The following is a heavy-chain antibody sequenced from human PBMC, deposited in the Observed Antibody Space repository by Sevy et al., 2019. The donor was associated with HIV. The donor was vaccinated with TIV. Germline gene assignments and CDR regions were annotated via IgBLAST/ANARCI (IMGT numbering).Heavy chain of an antibody. D-gene: IGHD2-21*02. J-gene: IGHJ6*02. CDR2: IYHSGRT. CDR1: GFSISSGYY. CDR3: ARASAGDRLDYYGMDV. V-gene: IGHV4-38-2*02. Sequence: SETLSLTCTVSGFSISSGYYWGWIRQSPEKGLEWIGNIYHSGRTYYKPSLKSRVTISVDTSKNQFSLKLISVTAADTAVYYCARASAGDRLDYYGMDVRGQGTTVTVSS.